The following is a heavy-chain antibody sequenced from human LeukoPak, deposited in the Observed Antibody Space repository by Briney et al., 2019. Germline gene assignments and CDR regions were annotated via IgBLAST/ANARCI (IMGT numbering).Heavy chain of an antibody. J-gene: IGHJ4*02. CDR2: IYHSGST. CDR3: ARDRLRGETKSGGSQGYFDY. V-gene: IGHV4-30-2*05. Sequence: PSETLSLTCAVSGGSISSGGYSWSWIRQPPGKGLEWIGYIYHSGSTYYNPSLKSRVTISVDTSKNQFSLKLSSVTAADTAVYYCARDRLRGETKSGGSQGYFDYWGQGTLVTVSS. D-gene: IGHD3-16*01. CDR1: GGSISSGGYS.